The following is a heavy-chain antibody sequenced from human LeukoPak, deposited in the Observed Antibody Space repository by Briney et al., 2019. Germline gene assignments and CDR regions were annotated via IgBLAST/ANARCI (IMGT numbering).Heavy chain of an antibody. J-gene: IGHJ4*02. CDR2: ISWDSGSI. CDR1: GFTFDDYA. Sequence: GGSLRLSCATSGFTFDDYAMHWVRQAPGKGPEWVSGISWDSGSIGYADSVKGRFTISRDNAKNSLYLQMNSLRAEDTAVYYCARGASGSYYVDYWGQGILVTVSS. CDR3: ARGASGSYYVDY. D-gene: IGHD1-26*01. V-gene: IGHV3-9*01.